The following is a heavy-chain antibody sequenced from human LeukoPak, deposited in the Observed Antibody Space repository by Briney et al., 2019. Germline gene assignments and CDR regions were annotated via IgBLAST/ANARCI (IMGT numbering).Heavy chain of an antibody. D-gene: IGHD2-2*01. V-gene: IGHV3-33*01. CDR3: ARDQGCSSTNCYSLFFHY. Sequence: GGSLRLSCAASGFSFSTYGMHWVRQAPGKGLEWVALIWYDGSNKYYADSVKGRFTISRDNSKNTLHLQVNSLRAEDTAVYYCARDQGCSSTNCYSLFFHYWGQGTLVTVSS. CDR2: IWYDGSNK. J-gene: IGHJ4*02. CDR1: GFSFSTYG.